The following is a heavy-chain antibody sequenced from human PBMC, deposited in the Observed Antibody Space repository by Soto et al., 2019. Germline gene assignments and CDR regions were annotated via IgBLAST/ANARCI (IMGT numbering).Heavy chain of an antibody. J-gene: IGHJ6*02. CDR3: ARASGSYSLYYYYGMDV. D-gene: IGHD1-26*01. CDR2: ISAYNGNT. CDR1: GYTFTSYG. V-gene: IGHV1-18*01. Sequence: QVQLVQSGAEVKKPGASVKVSCKASGYTFTSYGISWVRQAPGQGLEWMGWISAYNGNTNYAQKLQGRVTMTTDTSTSTAYMELRSLRSDDTAVDYCARASGSYSLYYYYGMDVWGQGTTVTVSS.